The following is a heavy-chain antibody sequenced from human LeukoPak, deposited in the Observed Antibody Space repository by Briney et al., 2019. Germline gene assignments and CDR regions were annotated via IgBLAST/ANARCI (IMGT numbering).Heavy chain of an antibody. D-gene: IGHD3-10*01. J-gene: IGHJ4*02. CDR2: IKEDGTVK. CDR1: GFTFSRYW. V-gene: IGHV3-7*02. CDR3: AASITMFDY. Sequence: GGSLRLSCAASGFTFSRYWMSWVRQAPGKGLECVANIKEDGTVKYYVESVKGRFTISRDNAKNSLYLQMNSLRAEDTAVYYCAASITMFDYWGQGTLVTVSS.